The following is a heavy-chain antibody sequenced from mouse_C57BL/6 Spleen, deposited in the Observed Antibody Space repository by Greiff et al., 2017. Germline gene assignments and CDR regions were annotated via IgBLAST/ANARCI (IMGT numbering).Heavy chain of an antibody. CDR3: ASVYGNPFSWFAY. V-gene: IGHV4-1*01. D-gene: IGHD2-1*01. CDR1: GIDFSRYW. Sequence: EVKLMESGGGLVQPGGSLKLSCAASGIDFSRYWMSWVRRAPGKGLEWIGEINPDSSTINYAPSLKDKFIISRDNAKNTLYLQMSKVRSEDTALYYWASVYGNPFSWFAYWGQGTLVTVSA. CDR2: INPDSSTI. J-gene: IGHJ3*01.